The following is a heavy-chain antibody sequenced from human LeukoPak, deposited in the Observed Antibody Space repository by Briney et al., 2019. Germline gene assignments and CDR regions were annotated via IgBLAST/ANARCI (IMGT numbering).Heavy chain of an antibody. CDR3: ARTIVVAGPDAFDI. D-gene: IGHD6-19*01. CDR1: GYSISSGYY. J-gene: IGHJ3*02. CDR2: IYHSGST. V-gene: IGHV4-38-2*02. Sequence: SETLSLTCTVSGYSISSGYYWGWIRQPPGKGLEWIGSIYHSGSTYYNPSPKSRVTISVDTSKNQFSLKLSSVTAADTAVYYCARTIVVAGPDAFDIWGQGTMVTVSS.